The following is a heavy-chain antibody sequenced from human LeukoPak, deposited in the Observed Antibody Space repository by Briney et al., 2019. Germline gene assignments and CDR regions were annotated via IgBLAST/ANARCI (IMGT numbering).Heavy chain of an antibody. V-gene: IGHV3-7*03. D-gene: IGHD2-2*01. CDR3: ARDGGGVYCSSTSCYGGTYYYGMDV. CDR1: GFTFSSYR. J-gene: IGHJ6*02. Sequence: GGPLRLSCAASGFTFSSYRMNWVRQAPGKGLEWVANIKQDGSEKFYVDSVKGRFTISRDNAKNSLYLRMNSLRAEDTAVYFCARDGGGVYCSSTSCYGGTYYYGMDVWGQGTTVTVSS. CDR2: IKQDGSEK.